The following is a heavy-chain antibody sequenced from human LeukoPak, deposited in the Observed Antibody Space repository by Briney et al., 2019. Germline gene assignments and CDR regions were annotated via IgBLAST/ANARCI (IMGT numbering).Heavy chain of an antibody. Sequence: ASVKVSCKASGGTFSSYAISWVRQAPGQGLEWMGRINPNSGGTNYAQKFQGRVTMTRDTSISTAYMELSRLRSDDTAVYYCARGGGIAAAGTIDYWGQGTLVTVSS. J-gene: IGHJ4*02. CDR2: INPNSGGT. D-gene: IGHD6-13*01. CDR1: GGTFSSYA. V-gene: IGHV1-2*06. CDR3: ARGGGIAAAGTIDY.